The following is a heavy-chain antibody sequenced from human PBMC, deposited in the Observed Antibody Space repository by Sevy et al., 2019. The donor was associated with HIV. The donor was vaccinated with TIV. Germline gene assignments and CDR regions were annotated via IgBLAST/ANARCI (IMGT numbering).Heavy chain of an antibody. J-gene: IGHJ3*02. Sequence: GGSLRLSCAASGFTVSSNYMSWVRQAPGKGLEWVSVIYSGGSTYYADSVKDRFTISRDNSKNTLYLQMNSLRAEDTAVYYCARDIARRAGSLDAFDIWGQGTMVTVSS. CDR2: IYSGGST. CDR1: GFTVSSNY. D-gene: IGHD6-13*01. V-gene: IGHV3-53*01. CDR3: ARDIARRAGSLDAFDI.